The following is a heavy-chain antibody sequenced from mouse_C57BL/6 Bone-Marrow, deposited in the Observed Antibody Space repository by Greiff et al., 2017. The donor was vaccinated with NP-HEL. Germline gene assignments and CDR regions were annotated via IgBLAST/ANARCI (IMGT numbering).Heavy chain of an antibody. Sequence: EVQLQESGGGLVKPGGSLKLSCAASGFTFSDYGMHWVRQAPEKGLEWVAYISSGSSTIYYADTVKGRFTISRDNAKNTLFLQMTSLRSEDTAMYYCARTDGYYSYYAMDYWGQGTSVTVSS. J-gene: IGHJ4*01. CDR2: ISSGSSTI. D-gene: IGHD2-3*01. CDR1: GFTFSDYG. CDR3: ARTDGYYSYYAMDY. V-gene: IGHV5-17*01.